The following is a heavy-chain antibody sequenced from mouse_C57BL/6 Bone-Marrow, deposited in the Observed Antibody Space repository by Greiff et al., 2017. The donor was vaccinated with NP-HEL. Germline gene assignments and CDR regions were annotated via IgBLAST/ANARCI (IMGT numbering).Heavy chain of an antibody. CDR3: ANRGNYYGSHYLDY. CDR1: GYTFTSYW. D-gene: IGHD1-1*01. Sequence: QVQLQQPGAELVKPGASVKVSCKASGYTFTSYWMHWVKQSPGQGLEWIGRIHPSDSDTNYNQKFKGKATLTVDKSSSTAYMQLSRLTSEDSADYYCANRGNYYGSHYLDYWGQGTTVTVSS. CDR2: IHPSDSDT. V-gene: IGHV1-74*01. J-gene: IGHJ2*01.